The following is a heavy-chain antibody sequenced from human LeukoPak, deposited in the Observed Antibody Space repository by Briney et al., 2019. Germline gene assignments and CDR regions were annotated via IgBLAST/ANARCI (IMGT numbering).Heavy chain of an antibody. CDR3: ARELYYYDSSGHFDY. CDR2: ISPICGTA. J-gene: IGHJ4*02. D-gene: IGHD3-22*01. CDR1: GGTFSSYA. V-gene: IGHV1-69*05. Sequence: SVKVSCKASGGTFSSYAISWVRQAPGQGLEWMGRISPICGTANYAQKFQGRVTITTDESTSTAYMELSSLRSEDTAVYYCARELYYYDSSGHFDYWGQGTLVTVSS.